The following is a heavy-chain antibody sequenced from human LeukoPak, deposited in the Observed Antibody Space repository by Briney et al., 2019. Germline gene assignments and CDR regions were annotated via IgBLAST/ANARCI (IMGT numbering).Heavy chain of an antibody. Sequence: ASVKLSCKASGYTFTGYYMHWVRHAPGQGLEWMGWINPNSGGTNYAQKFQGRVTMTRDTSISTAYMELSRLRSDDTAVYYCARDTRYSSGWYYDYWGQGTLVTVSS. CDR2: INPNSGGT. CDR3: ARDTRYSSGWYYDY. CDR1: GYTFTGYY. V-gene: IGHV1-2*02. D-gene: IGHD6-19*01. J-gene: IGHJ4*02.